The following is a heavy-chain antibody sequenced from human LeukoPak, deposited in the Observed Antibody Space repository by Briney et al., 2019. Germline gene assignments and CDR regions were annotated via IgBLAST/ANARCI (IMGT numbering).Heavy chain of an antibody. D-gene: IGHD6-13*01. CDR1: GGTISSYA. CDR2: IIPIFGTA. CDR3: ATGYSSSWADY. Sequence: GSSVKVSCKASGGTISSYAISWVRQAPGQGLEWMGRIIPIFGTANYAQKFQGRVTITTDESTSTAYMELSSLRSEDTAVYYCATGYSSSWADYWGQGTLVTVSS. J-gene: IGHJ4*02. V-gene: IGHV1-69*05.